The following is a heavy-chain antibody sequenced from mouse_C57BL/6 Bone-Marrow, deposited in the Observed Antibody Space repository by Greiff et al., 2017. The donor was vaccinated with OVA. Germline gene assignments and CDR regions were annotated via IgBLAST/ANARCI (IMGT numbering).Heavy chain of an antibody. D-gene: IGHD2-4*01. CDR2: ISSGGDYI. CDR1: GFTFSSYA. V-gene: IGHV5-9-1*02. J-gene: IGHJ4*01. CDR3: TKGGTFYYDYDGYAMDY. Sequence: EVQVVESGEGLVKPGGSLKLSCAASGFTFSSYAMSWVRQTPEKRLEWVAYISSGGDYIYYADTVKGRFTISRDNARNTLYLQMSSLKSEDTAMYYCTKGGTFYYDYDGYAMDYWGQGTSVTVSS.